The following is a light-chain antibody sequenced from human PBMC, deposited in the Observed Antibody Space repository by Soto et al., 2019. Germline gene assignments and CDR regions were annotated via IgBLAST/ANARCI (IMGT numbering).Light chain of an antibody. J-gene: IGLJ1*01. CDR1: SSYVGGYNY. CDR2: DVS. CDR3: SSYTSSYSYV. V-gene: IGLV2-14*03. Sequence: QSVLTQPASVSGSPGQSITISCTGTSSYVGGYNYVSWYQQHPGKAPKLMIYDVSNRPSGVSYRFSGSKSGNTASLTISGLQAEDEADYYCSSYTSSYSYVFGGGTKVTVL.